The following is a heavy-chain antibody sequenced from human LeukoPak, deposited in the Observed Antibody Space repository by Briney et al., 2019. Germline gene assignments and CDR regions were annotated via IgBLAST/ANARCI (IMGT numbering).Heavy chain of an antibody. Sequence: ASVKVSCKASGYTFTGYYLHWVRQAPGQGLEWMGCVNPNSGDTTYSQKVRGRVTLTTDTSTNTAYMELRSLSSDDTAVYFCARERNYGKYFFDYWGQGTLVTVSS. CDR3: ARERNYGKYFFDY. V-gene: IGHV1-2*02. CDR2: VNPNSGDT. J-gene: IGHJ4*02. D-gene: IGHD4-11*01. CDR1: GYTFTGYY.